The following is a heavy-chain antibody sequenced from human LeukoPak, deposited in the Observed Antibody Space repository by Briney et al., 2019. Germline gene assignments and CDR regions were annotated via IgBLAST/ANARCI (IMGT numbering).Heavy chain of an antibody. V-gene: IGHV1-2*02. Sequence: ASVKVSCMASGYTFTGYYMHWVRQAPGQGLEWMGWINPNSGGTNYAQKFQGRVTMTRDTSISTAYMELSRLRSDDTAVYYCARASPRITGTTRGMSIDYWGQGTLVTVSS. J-gene: IGHJ4*02. CDR3: ARASPRITGTTRGMSIDY. CDR1: GYTFTGYY. CDR2: INPNSGGT. D-gene: IGHD1-7*01.